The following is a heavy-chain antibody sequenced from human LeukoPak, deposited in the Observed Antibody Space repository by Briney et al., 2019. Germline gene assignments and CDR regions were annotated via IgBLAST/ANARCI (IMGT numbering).Heavy chain of an antibody. J-gene: IGHJ4*02. D-gene: IGHD3-10*01. CDR3: ARQMVRGAGPGLDY. Sequence: PSETLSLTCAVYGGSFSGYYWSWIRQPPGKGLEWIGEINHSGSTNYNPSLKSRVTISVDTSKNQFSLKLSSVTAADTAVYYCARQMVRGAGPGLDYWGQGTLVTVSS. CDR1: GGSFSGYY. CDR2: INHSGST. V-gene: IGHV4-34*01.